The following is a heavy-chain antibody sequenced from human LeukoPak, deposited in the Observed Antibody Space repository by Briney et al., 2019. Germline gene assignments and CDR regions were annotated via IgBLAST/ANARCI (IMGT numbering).Heavy chain of an antibody. CDR3: ARARVEMATSLDY. CDR1: GFTFSSYA. Sequence: PGGSLRLSCAASGFTFSSYAMHWVRQAPGKGLEWVAVISYDGSNKYYADSVKGQFTISRDNSKNTLYLQMNSLRAEDTAVYYCARARVEMATSLDYWGQGTLVTVSS. J-gene: IGHJ4*02. CDR2: ISYDGSNK. D-gene: IGHD5-24*01. V-gene: IGHV3-30-3*01.